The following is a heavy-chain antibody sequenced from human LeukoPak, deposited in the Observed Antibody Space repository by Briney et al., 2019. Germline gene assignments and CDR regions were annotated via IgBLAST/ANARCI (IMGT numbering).Heavy chain of an antibody. Sequence: GGSLRLSCAASGFTFSSYSMNWVRQAPGKGLEWVSYISSSSTIYYADSVKGRFTISRDNSKNTLYLQMNSLRAEDTAVYYCAKGTPLTYYYYYYMDVWGKGTTVTVSS. CDR2: ISSSSTI. J-gene: IGHJ6*03. V-gene: IGHV3-48*01. CDR3: AKGTPLTYYYYYYMDV. CDR1: GFTFSSYS.